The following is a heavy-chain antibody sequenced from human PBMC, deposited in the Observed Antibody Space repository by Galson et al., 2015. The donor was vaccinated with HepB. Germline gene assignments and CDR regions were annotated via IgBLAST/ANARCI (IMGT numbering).Heavy chain of an antibody. CDR1: GFTFTSSA. Sequence: SVKVSCKASGFTFTSSAMQWVRQARGQRLEWIGWIVVGSGNTNYAQKFQERVTTTRDMSTSTAYMELSSLRSEDTAVYYCAADLFNYDSSGYYLLDAFDIWGQGTMVTVSS. D-gene: IGHD3-22*01. CDR3: AADLFNYDSSGYYLLDAFDI. V-gene: IGHV1-58*02. CDR2: IVVGSGNT. J-gene: IGHJ3*02.